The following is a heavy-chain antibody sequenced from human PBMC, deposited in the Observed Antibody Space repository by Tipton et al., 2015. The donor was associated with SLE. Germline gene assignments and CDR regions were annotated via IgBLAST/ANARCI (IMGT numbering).Heavy chain of an antibody. V-gene: IGHV4-38-2*01. CDR3: ARGTARYFDFYYFDY. D-gene: IGHD3-9*01. CDR1: GYSISSGFY. CDR2: IYHSGTT. Sequence: TLSLTCAVSGYSISSGFYWGWIRQPPGKGLEWIGSIYHSGTTYYNPSLKSRVTISVDRSKNQFSLKLSSVTAADTAVYYCARGTARYFDFYYFDYWGQGTLVTVSS. J-gene: IGHJ4*02.